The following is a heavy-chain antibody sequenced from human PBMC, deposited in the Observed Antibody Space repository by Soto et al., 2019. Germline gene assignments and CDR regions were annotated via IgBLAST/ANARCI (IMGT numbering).Heavy chain of an antibody. V-gene: IGHV1-3*01. CDR2: INAGNGNT. D-gene: IGHD1-26*01. CDR3: ALYQVESNYDPLDF. Sequence: GASVKVSCKASGYTFTSYAMHWVRQAPGQRLEWMGWINAGNGNTKYSQKFQGRVTITRDTSASTAYMELSSLRSEDTTVYYCALYQVESNYDPLDFWGRGTLVTVSS. J-gene: IGHJ4*02. CDR1: GYTFTSYA.